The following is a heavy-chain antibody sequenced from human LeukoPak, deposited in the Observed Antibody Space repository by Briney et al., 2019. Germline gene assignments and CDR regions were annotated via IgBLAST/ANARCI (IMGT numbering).Heavy chain of an antibody. CDR2: TYYRSKWYN. V-gene: IGHV6-1*01. CDR3: ARRMPTSGWNGGSYDY. D-gene: IGHD6-19*01. Sequence: SQTLSLTCAISGDSVSSNSAAWDWIRQSPSRGLEWLGRTYYRSKWYNDYAVSVKSRITINPDTSKNQFSLQLNSVTPEDTAAYYCARRMPTSGWNGGSYDYWGQGTLVTVSS. CDR1: GDSVSSNSAA. J-gene: IGHJ4*02.